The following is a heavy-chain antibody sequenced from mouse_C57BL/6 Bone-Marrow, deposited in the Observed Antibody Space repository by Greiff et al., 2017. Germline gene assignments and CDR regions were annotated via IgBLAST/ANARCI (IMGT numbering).Heavy chain of an antibody. Sequence: VQLQQPGPELVMPGASVKLSCKASGYTFTSYWMHWVKQRPGQGLEWIGEIDPSDSYTNYNQKFKGKSTLTVDKSSSTAYMELRSLTSEDSAVFYCARLGDDPPRCWYFDVWGTGTTVTVSS. CDR2: IDPSDSYT. CDR3: ARLGDDPPRCWYFDV. D-gene: IGHD2-13*01. CDR1: GYTFTSYW. V-gene: IGHV1-69*01. J-gene: IGHJ1*03.